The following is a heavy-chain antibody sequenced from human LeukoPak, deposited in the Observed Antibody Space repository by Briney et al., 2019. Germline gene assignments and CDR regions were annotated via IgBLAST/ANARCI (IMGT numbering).Heavy chain of an antibody. V-gene: IGHV4-4*07. D-gene: IGHD3-22*01. CDR2: VYFSGVG. Sequence: SETLSLTCTVSGGSITGYNWNWIRQPAGQGLEWLGRVYFSGVGNYNPSLTSRVTMSVDTSKNQFSLKLTSLTAADTAVYYCAREEFLHEIDSSGYFVYWGQGTLVTVSS. CDR1: GGSITGYN. J-gene: IGHJ4*02. CDR3: AREEFLHEIDSSGYFVY.